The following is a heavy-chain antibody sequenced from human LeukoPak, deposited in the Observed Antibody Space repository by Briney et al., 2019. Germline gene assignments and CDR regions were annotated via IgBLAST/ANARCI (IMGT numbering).Heavy chain of an antibody. J-gene: IGHJ4*02. D-gene: IGHD3-9*01. CDR2: ISYDGSNK. V-gene: IGHV3-30*18. Sequence: GGSLRLSCAASGFTFSSYGMHWVRQAPGKGLEWVAVISYDGSNKYYADSVKGRFTISRDNSKNTLYLQMNSLRAEDTAVYYCAKEVGTYYDILTGYYFDYWGQGTLVTVSS. CDR1: GFTFSSYG. CDR3: AKEVGTYYDILTGYYFDY.